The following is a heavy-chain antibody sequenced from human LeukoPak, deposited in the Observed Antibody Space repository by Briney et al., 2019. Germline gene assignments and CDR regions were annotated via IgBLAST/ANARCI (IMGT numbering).Heavy chain of an antibody. CDR2: ISSDGTNE. V-gene: IGHV3-30-3*01. D-gene: IGHD4-17*01. CDR1: GFTFSTYS. Sequence: GGSLRLSCAASGFTFSTYSMHWVRQAPGKGLEWVAGISSDGTNEYQTDSVKGRFTISRDNSKNTLYLQMNSLRAEDTAVYYCARDSDGDVLDYWGQGTLVTVSS. J-gene: IGHJ4*02. CDR3: ARDSDGDVLDY.